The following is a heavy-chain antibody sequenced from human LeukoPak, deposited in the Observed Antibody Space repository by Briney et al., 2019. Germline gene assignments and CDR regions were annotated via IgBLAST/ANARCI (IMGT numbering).Heavy chain of an antibody. CDR1: GFTFSSSV. Sequence: GGSLRLSCAASGFTFSSSVMSWVRQAPGKGLERVSSIGVSGGDTYYADSVKGRFTISRDNSKNTLHLQMNSLRAEDTAVYYCAGLKGMDVWGQGTTVTVSS. CDR2: IGVSGGDT. V-gene: IGHV3-23*01. CDR3: AGLKGMDV. J-gene: IGHJ6*02.